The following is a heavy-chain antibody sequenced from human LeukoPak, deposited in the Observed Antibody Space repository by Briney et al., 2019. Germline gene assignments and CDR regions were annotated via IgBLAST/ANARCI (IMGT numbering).Heavy chain of an antibody. Sequence: GGSLRLSCAASGLTVSSTYMSWVRQTPGKGLEWVSVIYSGGSTYYADSVQGRFTISRDNSKNTLYLQMNSLRAEDTAVYYCAREEGSGWYYGYWGQGTLVTVSS. V-gene: IGHV3-66*01. CDR2: IYSGGST. CDR1: GLTVSSTY. J-gene: IGHJ4*02. CDR3: AREEGSGWYYGY. D-gene: IGHD6-19*01.